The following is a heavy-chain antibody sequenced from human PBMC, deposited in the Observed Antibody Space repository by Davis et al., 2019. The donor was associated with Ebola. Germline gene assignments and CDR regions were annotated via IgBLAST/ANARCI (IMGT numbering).Heavy chain of an antibody. CDR1: GESVSSFY. J-gene: IGHJ6*02. V-gene: IGHV4-59*02. CDR2: IYNSGST. Sequence: MPSETLSLTCTVSGESVSSFYWSWIRQPPGKGLEWIGYIYNSGSTNYNPSLKSRVTISADTSKNQFSLKLSSVTAADTAVYYCARGVLRYFDWLLDYYGMDVWGQGTTVTVSS. CDR3: ARGVLRYFDWLLDYYGMDV. D-gene: IGHD3-9*01.